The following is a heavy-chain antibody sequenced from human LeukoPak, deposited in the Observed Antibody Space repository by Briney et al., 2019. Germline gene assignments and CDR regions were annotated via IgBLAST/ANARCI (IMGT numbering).Heavy chain of an antibody. J-gene: IGHJ5*01. V-gene: IGHV3-23*01. CDR1: GFTFDDYA. Sequence: PGRSLRLSCAASGFTFDDYAMHWVRQAPGKGLEWVSGISGSGDSTYYVDSVKGRFTISRDHSNNTMYMQMNSLRAEDTAIYYCAKHGDFWSGYYKDWFDSWGQGTLVTVSS. CDR2: ISGSGDST. CDR3: AKHGDFWSGYYKDWFDS. D-gene: IGHD3-3*01.